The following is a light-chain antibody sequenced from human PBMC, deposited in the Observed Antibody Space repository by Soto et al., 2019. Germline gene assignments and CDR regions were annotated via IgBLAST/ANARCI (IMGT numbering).Light chain of an antibody. V-gene: IGLV2-14*01. J-gene: IGLJ1*01. Sequence: QSVLTQPASVSGSPGQSITISCTGTSSDVGYYNYVSWYQHHPGKVPKLLIFEVIHRPPGVSNRFSGSKSGNTASLTISGLQTEDEADYYCSSYRTDTALIFGTGTKVTVL. CDR1: SSDVGYYNY. CDR3: SSYRTDTALI. CDR2: EVI.